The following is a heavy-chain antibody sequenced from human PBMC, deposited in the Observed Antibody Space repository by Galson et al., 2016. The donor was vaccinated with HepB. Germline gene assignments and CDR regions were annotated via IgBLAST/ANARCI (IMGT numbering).Heavy chain of an antibody. V-gene: IGHV4-39*01. Sequence: ETLSLTCTVSGGSISSSRYSWGWIRQPPGKGLEWIGCLYYSGSTYYNSSLKSRVTISVDTSKNQFSLNLSAVTAADTAVYYCARYCSSTSCSRYGDISTGYDGPFWGQGTLVTVSS. CDR3: ARYCSSTSCSRYGDISTGYDGPF. CDR1: GGSISSSRYS. J-gene: IGHJ4*02. CDR2: LYYSGST. D-gene: IGHD2-2*01.